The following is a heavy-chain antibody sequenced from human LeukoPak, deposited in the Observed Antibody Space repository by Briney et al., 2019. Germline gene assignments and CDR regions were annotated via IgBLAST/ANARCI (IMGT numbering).Heavy chain of an antibody. CDR3: ARPSRFLDRDAFDI. D-gene: IGHD3-3*01. V-gene: IGHV3-21*01. CDR1: GFTFSSYG. Sequence: NAGGSLRLSCVASGFTFSSYGMNWVRQAPGKGLEWVSSISSSSSYIYYADSVKGRFTISRDNAKNSLYLQMNSLRAEDTAVYYCARPSRFLDRDAFDIWGQGTMVTVSS. J-gene: IGHJ3*02. CDR2: ISSSSSYI.